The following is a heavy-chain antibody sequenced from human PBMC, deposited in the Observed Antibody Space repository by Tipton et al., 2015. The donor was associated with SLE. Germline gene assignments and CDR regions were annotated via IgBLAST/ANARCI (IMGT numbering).Heavy chain of an antibody. CDR1: VGTFSSNA. D-gene: IGHD2-15*01. CDR3: ARDQVD. Sequence: QSGAEVKKPGSSVKVSCKASVGTFSSNAITWVRQAPGQGLEWMGGLVPMLGAANYVQKFRGRPTITTDESRTTTFMELTNLGPEDTAVYYCARDQVDWGQGTLVTVSS. J-gene: IGHJ4*02. V-gene: IGHV1-69*05. CDR2: LVPMLGAA.